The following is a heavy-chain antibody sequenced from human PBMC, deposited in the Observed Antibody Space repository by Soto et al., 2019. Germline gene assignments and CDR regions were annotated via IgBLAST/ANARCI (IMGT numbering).Heavy chain of an antibody. CDR3: EKVGDYDQSDVYWYFDL. V-gene: IGHV3-23*01. CDR2: ITGSGGYT. D-gene: IGHD3-3*01. CDR1: GFTFSSYA. J-gene: IGHJ2*01. Sequence: EGQLLGSGGVLVQPGGSLRLSCAASGFTFSSYAMTGVSQAPVKGLEWVSAITGSGGYTNNADSVKGRFTISRDNSKNTLYLQMTSLRAVDPTVYYCEKVGDYDQSDVYWYFDLWGRGTLVTGS.